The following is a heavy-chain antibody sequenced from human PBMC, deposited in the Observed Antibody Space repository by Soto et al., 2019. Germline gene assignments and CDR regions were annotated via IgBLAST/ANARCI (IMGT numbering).Heavy chain of an antibody. D-gene: IGHD5-18*01. J-gene: IGHJ6*02. CDR1: GGTFSSYA. CDR3: ARVVADSAMGPHYYGMDV. Sequence: SVKVSCKASGGTFSSYAISWVRQAPGQGLGWMGGIIPIFGTANHAQKFQGRVTITADESTSTAYMELSSLRSEDTAVYYCARVVADSAMGPHYYGMDVWGQGTTVTVSS. CDR2: IIPIFGTA. V-gene: IGHV1-69*13.